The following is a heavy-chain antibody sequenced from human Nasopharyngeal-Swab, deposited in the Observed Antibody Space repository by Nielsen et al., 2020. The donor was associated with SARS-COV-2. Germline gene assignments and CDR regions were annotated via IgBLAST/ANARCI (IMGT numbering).Heavy chain of an antibody. CDR2: INPNSGGT. V-gene: IGHV1-2*02. CDR3: AREGGTQPWNSGSYYWFY. D-gene: IGHD1-26*01. Sequence: GESLKISCKASGYTFTGYYMHWVRQAPGQGLEWLGWINPNSGGTNYAQKFQGRVTMTRDTSISTAYMELSRLRSDDTAVYYCAREGGTQPWNSGSYYWFYWGQGTLVTVSS. CDR1: GYTFTGYY. J-gene: IGHJ4*02.